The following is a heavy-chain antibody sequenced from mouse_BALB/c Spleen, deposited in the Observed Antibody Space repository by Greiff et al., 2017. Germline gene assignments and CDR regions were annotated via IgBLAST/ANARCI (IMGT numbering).Heavy chain of an antibody. V-gene: IGHV5-12-1*01. CDR3: ARHDGYYVGFAY. D-gene: IGHD2-3*01. J-gene: IGHJ3*01. Sequence: EVQVVESGGGLVKPGGSLKLSCAASGFAFSSYDMSWVRQTPEKRLEWVAYISSGGGSTYYPDTVKGRFTISRDNAKNTLYLQMSSLKSEDTAMYYCARHDGYYVGFAYWGQGTLVTVSA. CDR2: ISSGGGST. CDR1: GFAFSSYD.